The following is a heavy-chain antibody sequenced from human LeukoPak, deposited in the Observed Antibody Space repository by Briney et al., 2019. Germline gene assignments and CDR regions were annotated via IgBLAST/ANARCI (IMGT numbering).Heavy chain of an antibody. CDR2: IYYSGST. Sequence: PSETLSLTCTVSGGSISSGGYYWSWIRQHPGKGLEWIGYIYYSGSTYYNPSLKSRVTISVDTSKNQFSLKLSSVTAADTAVYYCARASSGWYEFDYWGQGTLVTVSS. V-gene: IGHV4-31*03. J-gene: IGHJ4*02. D-gene: IGHD6-19*01. CDR3: ARASSGWYEFDY. CDR1: GGSISSGGYY.